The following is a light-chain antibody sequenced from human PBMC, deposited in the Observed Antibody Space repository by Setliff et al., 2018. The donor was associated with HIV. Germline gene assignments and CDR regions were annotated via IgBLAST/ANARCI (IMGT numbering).Light chain of an antibody. CDR3: SSYTIRNTLL. J-gene: IGLJ1*01. Sequence: SALTQPASVSGSPGQSITISCTGTSSDVGGYNYVSWYQQHPGKAPKLMIYEVTNRPSGISNRFSGSKSGNTASLTISGLQAEDEADYYCSSYTIRNTLLFGTGTKGTVL. CDR2: EVT. CDR1: SSDVGGYNY. V-gene: IGLV2-14*01.